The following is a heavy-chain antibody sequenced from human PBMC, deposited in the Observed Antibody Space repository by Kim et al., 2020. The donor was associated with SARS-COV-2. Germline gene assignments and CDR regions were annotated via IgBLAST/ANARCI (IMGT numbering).Heavy chain of an antibody. CDR3: ARGIMITFGGVIPQEGGYYLDY. CDR1: GGTFSSYA. D-gene: IGHD3-16*01. V-gene: IGHV1-69*13. Sequence: SVKVSCKASGGTFSSYAISWVRQAPGQGLEWMGGIIPIFGTANYAQKFQGRVTITADESTSTAYMELSSLRSEDTAVYYCARGIMITFGGVIPQEGGYYLDYWGQGTLVTVSS. CDR2: IIPIFGTA. J-gene: IGHJ4*02.